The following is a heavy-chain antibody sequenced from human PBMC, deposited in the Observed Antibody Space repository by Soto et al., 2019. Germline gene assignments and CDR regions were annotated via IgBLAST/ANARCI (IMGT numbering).Heavy chain of an antibody. J-gene: IGHJ2*01. Sequence: QVQLQESGPGLVKPSETLSLTCTVSGGSISSYYWSWIRQPPGKGLEWIGYIYYSGSTNYNPSLTGRGTISVDASKTQCSLKLGSVTAADTAVYYCARAPIVVVVAADYWYFDLWGRGTLVTVSS. D-gene: IGHD2-15*01. CDR2: IYYSGST. CDR3: ARAPIVVVVAADYWYFDL. CDR1: GGSISSYY. V-gene: IGHV4-59*01.